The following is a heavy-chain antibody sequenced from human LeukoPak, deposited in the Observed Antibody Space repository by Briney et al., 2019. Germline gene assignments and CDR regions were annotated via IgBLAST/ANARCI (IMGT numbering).Heavy chain of an antibody. Sequence: SETLSLTCTVSGGSISSYYWSWIRQPPGKGLEWIGYIYYSGSTNYNPSLKSRVTISVDTSKNQFSLKLSSETAADTAVYYCARPSDYDSSGYYAFDIWGQGTMVTVSS. D-gene: IGHD3-22*01. V-gene: IGHV4-59*08. CDR3: ARPSDYDSSGYYAFDI. CDR1: GGSISSYY. J-gene: IGHJ3*02. CDR2: IYYSGST.